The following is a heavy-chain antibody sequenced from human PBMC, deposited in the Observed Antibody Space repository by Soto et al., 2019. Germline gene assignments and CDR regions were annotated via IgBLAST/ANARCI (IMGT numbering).Heavy chain of an antibody. CDR2: ITYDGSNK. V-gene: IGHV3-30-3*01. CDR3: ARDELRFSWAYGMDV. D-gene: IGHD3-3*01. CDR1: GFTFSSYA. J-gene: IGHJ6*02. Sequence: QVQLVESGGGVVQPGRSLRLSCAASGFTFSSYAMHWVRQAPGKGLEWVAVITYDGSNKYYADSVKGRFTISRDNSKNTLYLQMSSLRAEDTAVYYCARDELRFSWAYGMDVWGQGTTVTASS.